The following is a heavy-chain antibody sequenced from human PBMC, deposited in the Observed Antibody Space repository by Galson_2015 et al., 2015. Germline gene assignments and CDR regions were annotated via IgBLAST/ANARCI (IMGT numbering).Heavy chain of an antibody. D-gene: IGHD4-17*01. V-gene: IGHV3-23*01. J-gene: IGHJ2*01. CDR2: ISGSGGST. Sequence: SLRLSCAASGFTFSSYAMSWVRQAPGKGLEWVPAISGSGGSTYYADSVKGRFTISRDNSKNTLYLQMNSLRAEDTAVYYCAKDTAYGDYWYFDLWGRGTLVTVSS. CDR3: AKDTAYGDYWYFDL. CDR1: GFTFSSYA.